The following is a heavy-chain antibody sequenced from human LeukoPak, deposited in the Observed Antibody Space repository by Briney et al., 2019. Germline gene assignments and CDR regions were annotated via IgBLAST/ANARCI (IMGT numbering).Heavy chain of an antibody. J-gene: IGHJ4*02. CDR1: GFTFSSYS. D-gene: IGHD2-2*01. Sequence: PGGSLRLSXAASGFTFSSYSMNWVRQAPGKGLEWVSYISSSGSTIYYADSVKGRFTISRDNAKNSLYLQMNSLRAEDTAVYHCARKARSSSSNWYYFDYWGQGTLVTVSS. CDR3: ARKARSSSSNWYYFDY. V-gene: IGHV3-48*04. CDR2: ISSSGSTI.